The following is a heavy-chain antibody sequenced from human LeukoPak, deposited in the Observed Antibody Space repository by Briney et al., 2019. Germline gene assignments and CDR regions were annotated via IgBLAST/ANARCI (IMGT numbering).Heavy chain of an antibody. CDR3: ARLVSGSRNFDY. D-gene: IGHD1-26*01. Sequence: SETLSLTCTVSGGSISSSNCYWGWIRQPPGKGLEWIGNVYYSGSTYYNPSPKSRVTISVDTSKNQFSLKLSSVTAADTAVYYCARLVSGSRNFDYWGQGTLVTVSS. J-gene: IGHJ4*02. CDR2: VYYSGST. V-gene: IGHV4-39*01. CDR1: GGSISSSNCY.